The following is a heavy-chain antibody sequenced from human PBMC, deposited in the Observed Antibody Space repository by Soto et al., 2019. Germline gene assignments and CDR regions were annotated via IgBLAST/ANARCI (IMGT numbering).Heavy chain of an antibody. V-gene: IGHV3-33*01. CDR2: IWYDGSNK. Sequence: QVQLVESGGGVVQPGRSLRLSCAASGFTFSSYGMHWVRQAPGKGLEWVAVIWYDGSNKYYADSVKGRFTISRDNSTITLYLQMNSLRAEDTAVYYCARWGIAAGDYWGQGTLVTVSS. CDR3: ARWGIAAGDY. J-gene: IGHJ4*02. D-gene: IGHD6-13*01. CDR1: GFTFSSYG.